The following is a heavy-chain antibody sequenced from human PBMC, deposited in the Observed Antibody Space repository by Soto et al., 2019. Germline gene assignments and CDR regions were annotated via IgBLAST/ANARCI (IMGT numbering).Heavy chain of an antibody. CDR3: TFHHYDSSGYLYYFDY. CDR2: IIPIFGTA. CDR1: GGTFSSYA. D-gene: IGHD3-22*01. J-gene: IGHJ4*02. Sequence: QVQLVQSGAEVKKPGSSVKVSCKASGGTFSSYAISWVRQAPGQGLEWMGGIIPIFGTANYAQKFQGRVTITADKSTSTAYMELSSLRSEDTAVYYCTFHHYDSSGYLYYFDYWGQGTLVTVSS. V-gene: IGHV1-69*06.